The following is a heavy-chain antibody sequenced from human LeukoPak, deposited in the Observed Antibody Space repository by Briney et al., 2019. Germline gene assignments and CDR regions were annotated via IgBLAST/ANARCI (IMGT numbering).Heavy chain of an antibody. V-gene: IGHV1-18*01. CDR1: GYTFTNYG. CDR3: ARGYGSGSYYKGLDY. J-gene: IGHJ4*02. CDR2: ISAYNGNT. Sequence: GASVKVSCKASGYTFTNYGISWVRQAPGQGLEWMGWISAYNGNTNYAQKLQGRVTMTTDTSTSTAYMELRSLRSDDTAVYYCARGYGSGSYYKGLDYWGQGTLVTVSS. D-gene: IGHD3-10*01.